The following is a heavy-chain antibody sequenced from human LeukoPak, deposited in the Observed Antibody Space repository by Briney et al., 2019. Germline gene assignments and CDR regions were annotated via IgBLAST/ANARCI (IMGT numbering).Heavy chain of an antibody. V-gene: IGHV4-34*01. Sequence: SETLSLTYAVYGGSFSGYYWSWVRQPPEKGLEWIGEINHSGSTNYNPSLKSRVTISVDTSKNQFSLELTSVTAADTAVYYCARSLGDYYDSSGSLWAFDIWGQGTMVTVSS. J-gene: IGHJ3*02. CDR3: ARSLGDYYDSSGSLWAFDI. CDR2: INHSGST. CDR1: GGSFSGYY. D-gene: IGHD3-22*01.